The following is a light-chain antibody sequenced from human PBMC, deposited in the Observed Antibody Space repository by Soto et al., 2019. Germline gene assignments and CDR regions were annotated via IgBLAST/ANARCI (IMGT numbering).Light chain of an antibody. CDR1: ERIYSAY. Sequence: EVVFTQSPGTLSLSRVEIATLSCRASERIYSAYLGWYQQKPGQAPRLLIYGTSSRATGIPDRFSGSGSGTDFTLTISRLENEDFAVYYCQQYGTSEIIFGQGTRLEIK. J-gene: IGKJ5*01. CDR2: GTS. CDR3: QQYGTSEII. V-gene: IGKV3-20*01.